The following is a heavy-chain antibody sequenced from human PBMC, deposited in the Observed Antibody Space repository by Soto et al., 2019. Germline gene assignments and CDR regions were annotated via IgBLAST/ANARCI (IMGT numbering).Heavy chain of an antibody. Sequence: GGSLRLSCAAFGLTVSGKKYVAWVRQAPGKGLEWISALYDVDGTYYADSVKGRFTTSTDSSKTTVYLQMNGLRPDDTAVYYCASWHEREHAYDVWGRGTTVTVS. CDR1: GLTVSGKKY. CDR3: ASWHEREHAYDV. D-gene: IGHD1-1*01. J-gene: IGHJ3*01. V-gene: IGHV3-53*01. CDR2: LYDVDGT.